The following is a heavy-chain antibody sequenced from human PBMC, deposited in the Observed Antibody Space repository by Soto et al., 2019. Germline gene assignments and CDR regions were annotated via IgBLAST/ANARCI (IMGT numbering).Heavy chain of an antibody. CDR2: IGGGGTDT. CDR1: RFTFSDFA. D-gene: IGHD3-10*01. J-gene: IGHJ5*01. CDR3: AEDAVPYNGQWDWFDS. V-gene: IGHV3-23*01. Sequence: DVQLLESGGGLVQPGGSLTLSCAASRFTFSDFAMSWVRQAPGKGLEWVSSIGGGGTDTYYADSVKGRFTISRDNSKNTLYLQMDGLRDEDTAVYYCAEDAVPYNGQWDWFDSWGQGTLVIVSS.